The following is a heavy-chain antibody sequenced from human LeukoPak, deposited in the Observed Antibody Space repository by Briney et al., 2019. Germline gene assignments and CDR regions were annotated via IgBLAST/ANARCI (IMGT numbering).Heavy chain of an antibody. D-gene: IGHD3-22*01. CDR1: GFTFSSYA. Sequence: PGGSLRLSCAASGFTFSSYAMSWVRQAPGKGLEWVSAISGSGGSTYYADSVKGRFTISRDNSKNTPYLQMNSLRAEDTAVYYCAKDLLGYYYDSSGYYSIPGDYWGQGTLVTVSS. CDR2: ISGSGGST. V-gene: IGHV3-23*01. CDR3: AKDLLGYYYDSSGYYSIPGDY. J-gene: IGHJ4*02.